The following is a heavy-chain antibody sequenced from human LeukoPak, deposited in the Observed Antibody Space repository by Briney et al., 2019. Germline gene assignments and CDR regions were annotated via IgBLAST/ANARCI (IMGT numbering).Heavy chain of an antibody. V-gene: IGHV4-59*08. CDR2: IYYSGST. J-gene: IGHJ4*02. CDR3: ARQRGRSYYSDY. D-gene: IGHD6-25*01. Sequence: SETLSLTCIVSGGSINNYYWSWIRQPPGKGLEWIGYIYYSGSTSYNPSLKSRVTISVDTSKNQFSLKLSSVTAADTAVYYCARQRGRSYYSDYWGQGTLVTVSS. CDR1: GGSINNYY.